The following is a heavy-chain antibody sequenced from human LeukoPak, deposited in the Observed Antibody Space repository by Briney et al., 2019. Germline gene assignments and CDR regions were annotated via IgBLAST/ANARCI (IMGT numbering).Heavy chain of an antibody. Sequence: ASVKVSCKASGYTFTGYYMHWVRQAPGQGLEWMGWINPNSGGTNYAQKFQGRVTMTRDTSISTAYMELSRLRSDDTAVYYCARDGSERWLQSPPRYFQHWGQGTLVTVSS. CDR2: INPNSGGT. D-gene: IGHD5-24*01. V-gene: IGHV1-2*02. CDR1: GYTFTGYY. J-gene: IGHJ1*01. CDR3: ARDGSERWLQSPPRYFQH.